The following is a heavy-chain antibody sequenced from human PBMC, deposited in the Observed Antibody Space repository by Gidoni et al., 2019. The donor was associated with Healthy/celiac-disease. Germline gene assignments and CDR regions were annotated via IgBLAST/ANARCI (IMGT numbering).Heavy chain of an antibody. CDR3: ARESYYFHY. CDR2: IYTSGSP. J-gene: IGHJ4*02. Sequence: QVQLQESGPGLVRPSQTLSLTCTVSGGSISSGRYYWSWIRQPSGKGLEWIGRIYTSGSPNYNPSRKSRVTISVDPSKNPFSLTPSSVTAADTAVYYCARESYYFHYWGQGTLVPASS. D-gene: IGHD3-10*01. CDR1: GGSISSGRYY. V-gene: IGHV4-61*02.